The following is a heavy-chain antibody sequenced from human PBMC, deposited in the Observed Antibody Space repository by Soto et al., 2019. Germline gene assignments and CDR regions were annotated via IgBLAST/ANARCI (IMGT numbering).Heavy chain of an antibody. D-gene: IGHD3-10*01. CDR1: GYNFANYW. CDR2: IYPGNSDT. CDR3: ARAMIRGKNYYGMDV. Sequence: PGASLKISCKGSGYNFANYWIGWVRQMPGKGLEWMGIIYPGNSDTRYSPSFQGQVTISADKSISTAYLQWSSLKASDTAMYYCARAMIRGKNYYGMDVWGQGTTLTVSS. V-gene: IGHV5-51*01. J-gene: IGHJ6*02.